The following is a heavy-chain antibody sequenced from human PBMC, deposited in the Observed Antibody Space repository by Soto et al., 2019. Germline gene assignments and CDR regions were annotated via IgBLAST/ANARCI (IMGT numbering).Heavy chain of an antibody. V-gene: IGHV1-18*04. CDR2: ISTYNGNT. CDR3: ARSYCSSTTCYNYYYYGLAV. D-gene: IGHD2-2*02. Sequence: ASVKVSCKASGYTFTSYPISWMRQAPGQGLEWMGWISTYNGNTNYAQKVQGRVTMTTDTSTTTAYMELRSLRSDDTAVYYCARSYCSSTTCYNYYYYGLAVWG. J-gene: IGHJ6*02. CDR1: GYTFTSYP.